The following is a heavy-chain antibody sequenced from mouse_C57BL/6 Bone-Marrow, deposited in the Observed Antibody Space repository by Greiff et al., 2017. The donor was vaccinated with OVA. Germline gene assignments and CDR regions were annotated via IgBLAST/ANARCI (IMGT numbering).Heavy chain of an antibody. Sequence: QVQLQQSGAELVRPGSSVKLSCKASGYTFTSYWMHWVKQRPIQGLEWIGNIDPSDSETHYNQKFKDKATLTVDKSSSTAYMQLSSLTSEDSAVYYCARHYYSNYAMDYWGQGTSVTVSS. J-gene: IGHJ4*01. CDR2: IDPSDSET. CDR1: GYTFTSYW. V-gene: IGHV1-52*01. D-gene: IGHD2-5*01. CDR3: ARHYYSNYAMDY.